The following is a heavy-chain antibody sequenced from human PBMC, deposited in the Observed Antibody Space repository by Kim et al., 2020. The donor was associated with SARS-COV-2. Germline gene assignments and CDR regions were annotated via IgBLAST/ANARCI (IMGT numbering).Heavy chain of an antibody. J-gene: IGHJ6*02. D-gene: IGHD3-9*01. Sequence: GGSLRLSCAASGFTFSSYAMSWVRQAPGKGLEWVSAISGSGGSTYYADSVKGRFTISRDNSKNTLYLQMNSLRAEDTAVYYCAKGLYYDILTGYPRSVLDYGMDVWGQGTTVTVSS. CDR3: AKGLYYDILTGYPRSVLDYGMDV. V-gene: IGHV3-23*01. CDR1: GFTFSSYA. CDR2: ISGSGGST.